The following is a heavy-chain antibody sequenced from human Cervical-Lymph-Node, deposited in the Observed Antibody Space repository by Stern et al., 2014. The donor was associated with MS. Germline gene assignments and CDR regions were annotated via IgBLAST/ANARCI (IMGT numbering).Heavy chain of an antibody. CDR2: INPNTGGP. Sequence: VQLVESGAEVKKPGASVKVSCKTSGYIFTGYYIHWVRQAPGQGLEWMAWINPNTGGPKYAQKFQGRVTMSRDTSNSTAYVELSSLTSDDTAVYYCARDQRGITIFGVVTDYYYLGMDVWGQGTTVTVSS. CDR1: GYIFTGYY. CDR3: ARDQRGITIFGVVTDYYYLGMDV. D-gene: IGHD3-3*01. J-gene: IGHJ6*02. V-gene: IGHV1-2*02.